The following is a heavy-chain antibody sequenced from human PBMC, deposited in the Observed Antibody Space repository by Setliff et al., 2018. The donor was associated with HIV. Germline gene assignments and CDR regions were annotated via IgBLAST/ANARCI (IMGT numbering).Heavy chain of an antibody. V-gene: IGHV4-38-2*02. CDR3: ARETRPGLTRSGFDY. D-gene: IGHD1-1*01. CDR2: IDASANT. Sequence: SETLSLTCTVSGSSISSNYYWARIRQAPGKGLEWIGCIDASANTYYIPSLKSRATISIDTSKNQLSLKLRSVTAADTAVYYCARETRPGLTRSGFDYWGQGTLVTVSS. J-gene: IGHJ4*02. CDR1: GSSISSNYY.